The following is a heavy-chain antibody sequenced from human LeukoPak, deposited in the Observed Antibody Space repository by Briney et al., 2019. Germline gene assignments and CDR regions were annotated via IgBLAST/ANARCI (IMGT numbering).Heavy chain of an antibody. D-gene: IGHD3-10*01. J-gene: IGHJ4*02. CDR1: GFTFSSYA. CDR3: AKDYYGSGSSILYYFDY. Sequence: GRSLRLSCAASGFTFSSYAMHWVRQAPGKGLERVAVISYDGSNKYYADSVKGRFTISRDNSKNTLYLQMNSLRAEDTAVYYCAKDYYGSGSSILYYFDYWGQGTLVTVSS. CDR2: ISYDGSNK. V-gene: IGHV3-30*04.